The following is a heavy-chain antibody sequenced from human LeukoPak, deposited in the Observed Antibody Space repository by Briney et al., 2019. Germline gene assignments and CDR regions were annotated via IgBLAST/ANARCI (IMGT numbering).Heavy chain of an antibody. V-gene: IGHV3-21*04. D-gene: IGHD2-15*01. CDR1: GFTFSSYS. CDR2: ISSSSSYI. Sequence: GGSLRLSCAASGFTFSSYSMNWVRQAPGKGLEWVSSISSSSSYIYYADSVKGRFTISRDNAKNSLYLQMNSLRAEDTAVYYCAKAGRYCSGGNCYLFDYWGQGTLVTVSS. J-gene: IGHJ4*02. CDR3: AKAGRYCSGGNCYLFDY.